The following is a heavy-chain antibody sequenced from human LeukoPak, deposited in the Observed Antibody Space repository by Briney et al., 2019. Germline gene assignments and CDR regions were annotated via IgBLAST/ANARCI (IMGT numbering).Heavy chain of an antibody. V-gene: IGHV4-61*01. D-gene: IGHD6-13*01. J-gene: IGHJ4*02. CDR2: IYYSGST. CDR3: ARVVYSSILH. Sequence: SETLSLTCTVSGGSVSSGSYYWSWIRQPPGKGLEWTGYIYYSGSTNYNSSLRSRVTISVDTSKNQFSLKLSSVTAADTAVYYCARVVYSSILHWGQGTLVTVSS. CDR1: GGSVSSGSYY.